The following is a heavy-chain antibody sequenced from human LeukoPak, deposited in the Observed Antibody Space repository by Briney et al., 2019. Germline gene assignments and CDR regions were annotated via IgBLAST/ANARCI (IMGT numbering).Heavy chain of an antibody. CDR2: IDHSEDT. CDR1: GESFSGYY. V-gene: IGHV4-34*01. D-gene: IGHD6-13*01. J-gene: IGHJ4*02. Sequence: PSETLSLTCAVYGESFSGYYWTWIRQPPGKGLEWIGEIDHSEDTKYNPSLKSRVSISVDTSKNQFSLNLSSVTAADTAVYYCARGRGSSWYYFGSWGQGTLVTVSS. CDR3: ARGRGSSWYYFGS.